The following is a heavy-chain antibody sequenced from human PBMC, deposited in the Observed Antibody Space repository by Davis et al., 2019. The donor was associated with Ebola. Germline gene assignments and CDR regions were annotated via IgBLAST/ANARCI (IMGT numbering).Heavy chain of an antibody. J-gene: IGHJ6*02. D-gene: IGHD6-13*01. Sequence: SQTLSLTCAVYGGSFSGYYWSWIRQPPGKGLEWIGEINHSGSTKYNPSLKSRVTISVDTSKNQFSLKLSSVTAADTAVYYCARGYSSSWYTKGIVDVWGQGTTVTVSS. CDR1: GGSFSGYY. CDR2: INHSGST. CDR3: ARGYSSSWYTKGIVDV. V-gene: IGHV4-34*01.